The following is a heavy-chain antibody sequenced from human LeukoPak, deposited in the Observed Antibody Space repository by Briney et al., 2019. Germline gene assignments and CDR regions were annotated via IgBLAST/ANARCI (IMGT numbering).Heavy chain of an antibody. D-gene: IGHD3-9*01. Sequence: SVKVSCKASGGTFSSYAISWVRRAPGQGLEWMGGIIPIFGTANYAQKFQGRVTITTDESTSTAYMELSSLRSEDTAVYYCARDLKYYDILTGYFSGPAFDIWGQGTMVTVSS. CDR3: ARDLKYYDILTGYFSGPAFDI. J-gene: IGHJ3*02. CDR1: GGTFSSYA. CDR2: IIPIFGTA. V-gene: IGHV1-69*05.